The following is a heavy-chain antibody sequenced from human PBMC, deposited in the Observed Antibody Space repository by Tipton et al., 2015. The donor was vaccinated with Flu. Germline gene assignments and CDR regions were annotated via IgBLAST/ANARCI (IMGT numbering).Heavy chain of an antibody. CDR2: ISYDGSNK. CDR3: ARDYTYGTNWHSVQCFAL. Sequence: QLVQSGGGVVQPGRSLRLSCAASGFTFNNYVMYWVRQAPGKGLEWVAVISYDGSNKYYTDSVKGRFTSSRDNSKNTLYLQMSSLSPEDTAVYYCARDYTYGTNWHSVQCFALWGQGTLVTVSS. CDR1: GFTFNNYV. J-gene: IGHJ4*02. V-gene: IGHV3-30-3*01. D-gene: IGHD4/OR15-4a*01.